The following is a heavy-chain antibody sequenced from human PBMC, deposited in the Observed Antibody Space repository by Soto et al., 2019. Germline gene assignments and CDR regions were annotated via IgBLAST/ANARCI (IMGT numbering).Heavy chain of an antibody. CDR3: ARVRFMTTVVTPVYGMDV. J-gene: IGHJ6*02. Sequence: SVKVSCKASGGTFSSYAISWVRQAPGQGLEWMGGIIPIFGTANYAQKFQGRVTITADESTSTAYMELSSLRSEDTAVYYCARVRFMTTVVTPVYGMDVWGQGTTVTVSS. D-gene: IGHD4-17*01. CDR1: GGTFSSYA. V-gene: IGHV1-69*13. CDR2: IIPIFGTA.